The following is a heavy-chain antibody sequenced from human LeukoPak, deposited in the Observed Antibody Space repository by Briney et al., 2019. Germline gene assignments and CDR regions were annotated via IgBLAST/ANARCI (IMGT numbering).Heavy chain of an antibody. V-gene: IGHV1-2*02. CDR3: ARDKGFLDF. J-gene: IGHJ4*02. CDR2: INLNSGGA. CDR1: GYTFTAYY. Sequence: ASVKVSCKASGYTFTAYYIHWVRQVPGQGLELMGWINLNSGGANYAQKFQGRVTMTRDTSISMVYMELSSLKSDDTALYYCARDKGFLDFWGQGTLVTVSS. D-gene: IGHD3/OR15-3a*01.